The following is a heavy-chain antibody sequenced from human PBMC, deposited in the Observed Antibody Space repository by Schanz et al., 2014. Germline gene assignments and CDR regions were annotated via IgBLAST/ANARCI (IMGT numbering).Heavy chain of an antibody. CDR3: ATRGRYCNATAYQILEVLDV. CDR1: GYTFSDYG. J-gene: IGHJ3*01. V-gene: IGHV1-18*01. Sequence: QVQLVQSGDEVKKPGASVKVSCKTSGYTFSDYGITWVRQAPGQGLEWVGWISPYTGNTHYFDKREGRIAMTTDTTTSTAYMELRSMRSDDTDMNYCATRGRYCNATAYQILEVLDVWGQGTMVTVSS. D-gene: IGHD3-10*01. CDR2: ISPYTGNT.